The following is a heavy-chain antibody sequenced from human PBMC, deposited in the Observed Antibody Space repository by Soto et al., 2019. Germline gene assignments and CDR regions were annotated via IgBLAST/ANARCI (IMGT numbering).Heavy chain of an antibody. Sequence: GVSVNVSCKVSGYTLTELFLYWVRQAPGKGLEWMGGFDPEDGETIYAQKFQGRVTMTEDTSTDTAYMELSSLRSEDTAVYYCATGVQLIYYYYMDVWGKGTTVTVSS. D-gene: IGHD1-1*01. CDR3: ATGVQLIYYYYMDV. CDR1: GYTLTELF. J-gene: IGHJ6*03. CDR2: FDPEDGET. V-gene: IGHV1-24*01.